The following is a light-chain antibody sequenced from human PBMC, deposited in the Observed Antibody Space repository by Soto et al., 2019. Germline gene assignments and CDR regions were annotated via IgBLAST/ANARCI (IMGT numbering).Light chain of an antibody. J-gene: IGKJ2*01. CDR2: GAS. CDR1: QSVSSSY. V-gene: IGKV3-20*01. CDR3: QQYGSSALYT. Sequence: EIVWTQSPGTLSLSPGERATLSCRASQSVSSSYLAWYQQKPGQAPRLLIYGASGRATGIPDRFSGSGSGTDFTLTISRLEPEDFAVYYCQQYGSSALYTFGQGTKLEIK.